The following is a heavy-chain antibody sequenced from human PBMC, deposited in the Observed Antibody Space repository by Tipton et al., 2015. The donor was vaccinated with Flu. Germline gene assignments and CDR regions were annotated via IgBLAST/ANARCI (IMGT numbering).Heavy chain of an antibody. V-gene: IGHV4-39*07. CDR3: ATKDWNRSDWRHH. D-gene: IGHD1-1*01. J-gene: IGHJ5*02. CDR2: IHYTGGT. Sequence: GLVKPSETLSLTCTVSGGSISSSRYYWGWLRQSPGKGLEWIGSIHYTGGTHHNPSLKSRVTISVDTSKNQFSLKLSSVTAADTAVYYCATKDWNRSDWRHHWGQGTLVTVSS. CDR1: GGSISSSRYY.